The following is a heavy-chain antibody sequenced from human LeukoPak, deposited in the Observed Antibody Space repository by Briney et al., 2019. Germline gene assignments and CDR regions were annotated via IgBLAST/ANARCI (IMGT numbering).Heavy chain of an antibody. J-gene: IGHJ3*02. CDR3: ARGHGRFGELYDAFDI. CDR1: GYTFTTYG. Sequence: ASVKVSCKASGYTFTTYGITWVRQAPGQGLEWLGLISSYNGNTIYAQKFQDRVTMATDTSTSTAYMELRSLISDDTAVYYCARGHGRFGELYDAFDIWGQGTMVTVSS. D-gene: IGHD3-10*01. V-gene: IGHV1-18*01. CDR2: ISSYNGNT.